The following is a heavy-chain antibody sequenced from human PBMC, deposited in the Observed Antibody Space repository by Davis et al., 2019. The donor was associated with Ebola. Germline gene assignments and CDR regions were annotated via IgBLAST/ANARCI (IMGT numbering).Heavy chain of an antibody. Sequence: SETLSLTCTVSGGSISSYYWSWIRQPPGKGLEWIGYIYYSGSTNYNPSLKSRVTISVDTSKNQFSLKLSSVTAADTAVYYCARSRSCTNGVCYTGWFDPWGQGTLVTVSS. V-gene: IGHV4-59*01. CDR3: ARSRSCTNGVCYTGWFDP. CDR1: GGSISSYY. J-gene: IGHJ5*02. CDR2: IYYSGST. D-gene: IGHD2-8*01.